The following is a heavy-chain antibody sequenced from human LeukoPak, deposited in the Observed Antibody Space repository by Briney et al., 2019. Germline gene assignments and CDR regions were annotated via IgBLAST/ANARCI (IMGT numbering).Heavy chain of an antibody. CDR2: INHSGST. J-gene: IGHJ4*02. CDR3: ARGRAVRPYYYDSSGYYY. Sequence: SETLSLTCAVYGGSFSGYYWSWIRQPPGKGLEWIGEINHSGSTNYNPSLKSRVTISVDTSKNQFSLKLSSVTAADTAVYYCARGRAVRPYYYDSSGYYYWGQGTLVTVSS. V-gene: IGHV4-34*01. D-gene: IGHD3-22*01. CDR1: GGSFSGYY.